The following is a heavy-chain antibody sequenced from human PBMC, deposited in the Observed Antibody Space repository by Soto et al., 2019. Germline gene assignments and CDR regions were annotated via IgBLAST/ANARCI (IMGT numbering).Heavy chain of an antibody. CDR3: GRVMRSLLSITALDT. J-gene: IGHJ5*02. CDR2: IDPSGGKT. CDR1: GYTFTRDQ. Sequence: GASVKVSGKASGYTFTRDQIHWVRQAPGQGLEWMGMIDPSGGKTNYAQKFQGRVTMTRDTSTSTVYMALSSLRSEDTAIYFCGRVMRSLLSITALDTWGQGTLVTVSS. V-gene: IGHV1-46*01. D-gene: IGHD3-10*01.